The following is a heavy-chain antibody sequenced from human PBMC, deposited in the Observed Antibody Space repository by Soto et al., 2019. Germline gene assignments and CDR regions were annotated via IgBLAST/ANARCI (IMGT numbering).Heavy chain of an antibody. D-gene: IGHD1-1*01. V-gene: IGHV3-11*06. Sequence: GGYLRLSCAASGFTFSDHYMSWIRQAPGKGLEWIGYSSNSGSFTRYADSVKGRFSISRDNAKNSLYLQINSLRGDDTAIYYCVRSGDNYNLLDYWGQGTPVTVSS. CDR2: SSNSGSFT. CDR3: VRSGDNYNLLDY. CDR1: GFTFSDHY. J-gene: IGHJ4*02.